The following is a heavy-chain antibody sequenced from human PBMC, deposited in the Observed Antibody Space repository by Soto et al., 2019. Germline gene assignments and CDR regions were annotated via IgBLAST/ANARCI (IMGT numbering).Heavy chain of an antibody. CDR1: GFTFSNFA. CDR3: ANPIPKTGTTFGF. V-gene: IGHV3-23*01. CDR2: ISGSGDDT. D-gene: IGHD1-1*01. J-gene: IGHJ4*02. Sequence: PGGSLRDSCVASGFTFSNFAIAWVRQAPGEGLEWVSAISGSGDDTFYADSMKGRFTISRDNSKDTLYLQINSLRAEDTAVYYCANPIPKTGTTFGFWGQGTLVTVSS.